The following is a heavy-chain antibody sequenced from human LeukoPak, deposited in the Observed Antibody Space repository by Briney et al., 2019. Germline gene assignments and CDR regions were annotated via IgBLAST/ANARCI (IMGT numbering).Heavy chain of an antibody. D-gene: IGHD5-18*01. Sequence: PGGSLRLSCAASGFTFSSYAMSWVRQAPGKGLEWVSAISGSGGSTYYADSVKGRFTISRDNSKNTLYLQMNSLRAEDTAVYYCARGGYSYGNYYWYFDLWGRGTLVTVSS. V-gene: IGHV3-23*01. CDR1: GFTFSSYA. J-gene: IGHJ2*01. CDR3: ARGGYSYGNYYWYFDL. CDR2: ISGSGGST.